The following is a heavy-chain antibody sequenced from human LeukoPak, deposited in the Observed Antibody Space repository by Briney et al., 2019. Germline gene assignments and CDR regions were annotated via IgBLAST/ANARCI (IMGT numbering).Heavy chain of an antibody. D-gene: IGHD5-24*01. Sequence: GASVKVSCKASGGTFSSYAISWVRQAPGQGLEWMGRIIPIFGIANYAQKFQGRVTITADKSTSTAYMELSSLRSEDTAVYYCARDLGGMATTTLDYWGQGTLVTVSS. CDR2: IIPIFGIA. V-gene: IGHV1-69*04. CDR3: ARDLGGMATTTLDY. CDR1: GGTFSSYA. J-gene: IGHJ4*02.